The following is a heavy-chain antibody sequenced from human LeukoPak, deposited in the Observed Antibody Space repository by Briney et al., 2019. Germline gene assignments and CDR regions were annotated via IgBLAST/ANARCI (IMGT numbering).Heavy chain of an antibody. J-gene: IGHJ4*02. CDR3: ARSGLYNDDYFDY. CDR2: IYSGGST. CDR1: GFTVSSNY. D-gene: IGHD3-3*01. Sequence: PGGSLGLSCAASGFTVSSNYMSWVRQAPGKGLEWVSVIYSGGSTYYADSVKGRFTISRHNSKNTLYLQMNSLRAEDTAVYYCARSGLYNDDYFDYWGQGTLVTVSS. V-gene: IGHV3-53*04.